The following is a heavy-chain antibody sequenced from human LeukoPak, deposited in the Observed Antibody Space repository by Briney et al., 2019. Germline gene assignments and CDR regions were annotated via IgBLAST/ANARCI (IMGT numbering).Heavy chain of an antibody. Sequence: SETLSLTCTVSGGSISSSSYYWGWIRQPPGKGLEWIGSIYYSGSTYYNPSLKSRVTISVDTSKNQFSLKLSSVTAADTAVYYCARLLRYFDWLRPGENWFDPWGQGTLVTVSS. V-gene: IGHV4-39*01. CDR3: ARLLRYFDWLRPGENWFDP. D-gene: IGHD3-9*01. CDR1: GGSISSSSYY. CDR2: IYYSGST. J-gene: IGHJ5*02.